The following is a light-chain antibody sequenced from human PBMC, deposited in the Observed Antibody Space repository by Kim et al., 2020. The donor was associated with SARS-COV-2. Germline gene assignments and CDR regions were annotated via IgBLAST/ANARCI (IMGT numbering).Light chain of an antibody. Sequence: DIQMTQSPSSLSASVGDRVTITCRASQSISSYLNWYQQKPGKAPNLLIYAASSLQSGVPSRFNGSGSGTDFTLTISSLQPEDFAAYYCQQSYSTPRTFGQGTKLEIK. CDR2: AAS. J-gene: IGKJ2*01. V-gene: IGKV1-39*01. CDR1: QSISSY. CDR3: QQSYSTPRT.